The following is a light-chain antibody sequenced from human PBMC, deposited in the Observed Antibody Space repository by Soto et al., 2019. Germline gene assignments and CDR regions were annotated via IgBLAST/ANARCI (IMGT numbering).Light chain of an antibody. J-gene: IGLJ2*01. V-gene: IGLV2-11*01. Sequence: QSALTQPRSVSGSPGQSVTISCTGTSSDVGGYNFVSWYQQYPGKVPKLIIYDVSQRPSGVPDRFSASKSHNTASLTISGLQAEDEADYYCCSDAGSYTLFGGGTKLTVL. CDR3: CSDAGSYTL. CDR1: SSDVGGYNF. CDR2: DVS.